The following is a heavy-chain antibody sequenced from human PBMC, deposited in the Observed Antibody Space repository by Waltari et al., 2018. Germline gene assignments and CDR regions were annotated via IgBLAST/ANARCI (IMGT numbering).Heavy chain of an antibody. CDR1: GGSISTYH. V-gene: IGHV4-4*07. J-gene: IGHJ4*02. Sequence: QVQLQESGPGLVKPSETLSLPCTVSGGSISTYHWSWIRQPAGRGLELIGRFYPSGTTNYNPSLKSRVTMSVDASKNLFSLRLSSVTAADTAVYYCARRYNGYDYSYFDYWGQGTLVTVSS. CDR3: ARRYNGYDYSYFDY. D-gene: IGHD5-12*01. CDR2: FYPSGTT.